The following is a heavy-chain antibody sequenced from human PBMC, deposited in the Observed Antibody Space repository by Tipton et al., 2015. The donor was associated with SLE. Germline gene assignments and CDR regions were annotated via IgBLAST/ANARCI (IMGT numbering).Heavy chain of an antibody. D-gene: IGHD4-11*01. CDR3: ARLFSNSRAIDY. V-gene: IGHV1-46*01. CDR1: GYTFTSYY. J-gene: IGHJ4*02. Sequence: QVQLVQSGAEVKKPGASVKVSCKASGYTFTSYYMHWVRQAPGQGLEWMGIINPSGGSTSYAQKFQGRVTMTRDTSTSTVYMELSSLRAEDTAVYFCARLFSNSRAIDYWGQGTLITVSS. CDR2: INPSGGST.